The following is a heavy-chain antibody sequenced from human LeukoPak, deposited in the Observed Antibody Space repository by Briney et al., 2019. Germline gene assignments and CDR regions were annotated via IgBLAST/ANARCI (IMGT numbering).Heavy chain of an antibody. J-gene: IGHJ4*02. D-gene: IGHD2/OR15-2a*01. Sequence: SETLSLTCTVSGGSISSSSYYWGWIRQPPGKGLEWIGSIYYSGSTYYNPSLKSRVTISVDTSKNQFSLKLSSVTAADTAVYYCARGNKYYYFDYWGQGTLVTVSS. V-gene: IGHV4-39*07. CDR3: ARGNKYYYFDY. CDR1: GGSISSSSYY. CDR2: IYYSGST.